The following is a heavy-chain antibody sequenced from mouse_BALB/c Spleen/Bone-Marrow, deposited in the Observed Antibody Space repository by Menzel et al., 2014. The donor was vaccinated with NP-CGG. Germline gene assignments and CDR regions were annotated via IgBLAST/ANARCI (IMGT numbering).Heavy chain of an antibody. Sequence: VQLQQSGAELAKPGASMEMSCKASDYTFTNYWMHWVKQRPGQGLEWIGYINPSTGYTEYNQKFKDKATLTADKSSSTAYMQLSRLTSEDSAVYYCASYRFAYWGQGTLVTVSA. CDR3: ASYRFAY. CDR1: DYTFTNYW. D-gene: IGHD2-10*01. V-gene: IGHV1-7*01. J-gene: IGHJ3*01. CDR2: INPSTGYT.